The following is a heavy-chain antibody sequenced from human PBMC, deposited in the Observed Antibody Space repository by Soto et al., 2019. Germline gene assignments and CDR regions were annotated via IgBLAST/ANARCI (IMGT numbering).Heavy chain of an antibody. J-gene: IGHJ6*02. V-gene: IGHV3-30*18. Sequence: QVQLVESGGGVVQPGRSLRLSCAASGFTFSSYGMHWVRQAPGKGLEWVAVISYDGSNKYYADSVKGRFTISRDNSKNTLYLQMNCLRAEDTAVYYCAKDCADNGNDEDYYGREVWGQGATVTVCS. D-gene: IGHD1-20*01. CDR3: AKDCADNGNDEDYYGREV. CDR2: ISYDGSNK. CDR1: GFTFSSYG.